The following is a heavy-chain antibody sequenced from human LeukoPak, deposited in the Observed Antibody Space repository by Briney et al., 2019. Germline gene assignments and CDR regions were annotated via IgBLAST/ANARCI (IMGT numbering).Heavy chain of an antibody. CDR3: AREKDFGVVISPRYYYYYMDV. CDR1: GGTFSSNT. Sequence: SVKVSCKASGGTFSSNTISWVRQTPGQGLEWMGRIILILGIANYAQKFQGRVTITADKSTSTAYMELSSLRSEDTAVYYCAREKDFGVVISPRYYYYYMDVWGKGTTVTVSS. D-gene: IGHD3-3*01. CDR2: IILILGIA. J-gene: IGHJ6*03. V-gene: IGHV1-69*04.